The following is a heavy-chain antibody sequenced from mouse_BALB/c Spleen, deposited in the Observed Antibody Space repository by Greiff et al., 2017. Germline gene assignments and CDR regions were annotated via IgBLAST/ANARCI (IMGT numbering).Heavy chain of an antibody. CDR1: GYSFTSYW. CDR2: IDPSDSEN. V-gene: IGHV1S126*01. Sequence: VQRVESGPQLVRPGASVKISCKASGYSFTSYWMHWVKQRPGQGLEWIGMIDPSDSENRLNQKFKDKATLTVDKSSSTAYMQLSSPTSEDSAVYDCARGYYGSSYNYYAMDYWGQGTSVTVSS. J-gene: IGHJ4*01. CDR3: ARGYYGSSYNYYAMDY. D-gene: IGHD1-1*01.